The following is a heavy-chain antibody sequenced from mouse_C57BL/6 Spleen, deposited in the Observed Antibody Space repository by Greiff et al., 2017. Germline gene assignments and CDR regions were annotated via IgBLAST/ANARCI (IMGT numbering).Heavy chain of an antibody. V-gene: IGHV1-36*01. CDR2: VYPYNGGT. D-gene: IGHD2-5*01. J-gene: IGHJ4*01. Sequence: EVQLQQSGPVLVKPGPSVKISCKASGFTFTDYYMHWVKQSHGKSLEWIGLVYPYNGGTSYNQKFKGKATLTVDTSSSTDYMELNSLTSEDSAVYYCALYYSNHYYAMDDWGQGTSVTVSS. CDR3: ALYYSNHYYAMDD. CDR1: GFTFTDYY.